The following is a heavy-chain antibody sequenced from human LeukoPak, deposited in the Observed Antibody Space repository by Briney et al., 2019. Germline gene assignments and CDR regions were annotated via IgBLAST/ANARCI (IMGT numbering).Heavy chain of an antibody. V-gene: IGHV3-15*01. Sequence: PGGSLRLSCAASGFTFSNAWMSWVRQAPGKGLEWVGRIKSKTDGGTTDYAAPVKGRFTISRDDSKNTLYLQMNSLKTEGTAVYYCTTDSDLASCGGDCYWYYWGQGTLVTVSS. D-gene: IGHD2-21*01. CDR1: GFTFSNAW. CDR3: TTDSDLASCGGDCYWYY. J-gene: IGHJ4*02. CDR2: IKSKTDGGTT.